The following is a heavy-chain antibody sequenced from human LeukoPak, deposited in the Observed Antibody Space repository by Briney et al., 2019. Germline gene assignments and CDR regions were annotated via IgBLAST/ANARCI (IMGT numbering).Heavy chain of an antibody. CDR2: IYTSGST. CDR1: GGSISSYY. J-gene: IGHJ3*02. V-gene: IGHV4-4*07. CDR3: ARDGYSSGWADAFDI. Sequence: SETLSLTCTVSGGSISSYYWSRIRQPAGKGLEWIGRIYTSGSTNYNPSLKSRVTMSVDTSKNQFSLKLSSVTAADTAVYYCARDGYSSGWADAFDIWGQGTMVTVSS. D-gene: IGHD6-19*01.